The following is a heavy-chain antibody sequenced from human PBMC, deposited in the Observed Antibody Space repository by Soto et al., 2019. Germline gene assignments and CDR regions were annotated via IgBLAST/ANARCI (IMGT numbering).Heavy chain of an antibody. D-gene: IGHD3-22*01. J-gene: IGHJ4*02. CDR1: GYTFTGYY. CDR3: ARGGYYYDSSGYSFDY. CDR2: INPNSGGT. Sequence: ASVKVSCKASGYTFTGYYMHWVRQAPGQGLEWMGWINPNSGGTNYAQKFQGRVTMTRDTSISTAYMELSRLRSDDTAVYYCARGGYYYDSSGYSFDYWRQGTLVTVSS. V-gene: IGHV1-2*02.